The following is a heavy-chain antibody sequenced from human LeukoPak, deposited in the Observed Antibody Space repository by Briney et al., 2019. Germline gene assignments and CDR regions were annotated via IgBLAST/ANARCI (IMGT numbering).Heavy chain of an antibody. CDR3: ARDSRGYSGFESLDY. CDR2: TWYGGSNK. J-gene: IGHJ4*02. D-gene: IGHD5-12*01. V-gene: IGHV3-33*01. CDR1: GFTFSSYG. Sequence: PWMSLRLSCAASGFTFSSYGMHWVRQAPGKGLEWVAVTWYGGSNKYYADSVKGRFTISRDNSKNTLYLKMNSLRAEDTAVYYCARDSRGYSGFESLDYWGQGTLVTVSS.